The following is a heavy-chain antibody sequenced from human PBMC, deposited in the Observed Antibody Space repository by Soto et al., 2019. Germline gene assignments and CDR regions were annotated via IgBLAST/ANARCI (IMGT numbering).Heavy chain of an antibody. J-gene: IGHJ6*02. Sequence: LSLTCAVYGGSFSGYYWSWIRQPPGKGLEWIGEINHSGSTNYNPSLKSRVTISVDTSKNQFSLKLSSVTAADTAVYYCARGGPNWNYGYYYYGMDVWGQGTTVTVSS. V-gene: IGHV4-34*01. CDR1: GGSFSGYY. CDR3: ARGGPNWNYGYYYYGMDV. CDR2: INHSGST. D-gene: IGHD1-7*01.